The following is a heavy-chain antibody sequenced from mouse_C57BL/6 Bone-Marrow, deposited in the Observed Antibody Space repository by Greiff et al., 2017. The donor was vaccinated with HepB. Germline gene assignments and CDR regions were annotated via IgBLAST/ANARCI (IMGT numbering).Heavy chain of an antibody. J-gene: IGHJ4*01. CDR2: IDPETGGT. CDR3: TREVTTGYAMDY. V-gene: IGHV1-15*01. Sequence: VQLQQSGAELVRPGASVTLSCKASGYTFTDYEMHWVKQTPVHGLEWIGAIDPETGGTAYNQKFKGKAILTADKSSSTAYMELRSLTSEDSAVYYCTREVTTGYAMDYWGQGTSVTVSS. D-gene: IGHD2-2*01. CDR1: GYTFTDYE.